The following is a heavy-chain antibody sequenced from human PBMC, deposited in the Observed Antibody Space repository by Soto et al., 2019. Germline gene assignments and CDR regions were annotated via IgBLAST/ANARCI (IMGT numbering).Heavy chain of an antibody. CDR3: ARVTVDNKAAAGYYYGMDV. D-gene: IGHD6-13*01. J-gene: IGHJ6*02. CDR1: GFTFSSYA. V-gene: IGHV3-30-3*01. Sequence: GGSLRLSCAASGFTFSSYAMHWVRQAPGKGLEWVAVISYDGSNKYYADSVKGRFTISRDNSKNTLYLQMNSLRAEDTAVYYCARVTVDNKAAAGYYYGMDVWGQGTTVTVSS. CDR2: ISYDGSNK.